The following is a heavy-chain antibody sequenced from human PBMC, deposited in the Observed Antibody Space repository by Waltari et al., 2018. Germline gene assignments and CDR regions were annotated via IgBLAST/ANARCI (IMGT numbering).Heavy chain of an antibody. V-gene: IGHV4-59*12. CDR1: GGSISSYY. J-gene: IGHJ3*01. CDR2: IYYSGST. CDR3: ARDKGEL. D-gene: IGHD3-16*01. Sequence: QVQLQESGPGLVKPSETLSLTCTVSGGSISSYYWSWIRQPPGKGLEWIGYIYYSGSTNYNPSLKSRVTISVDTSKNQFSLKLSSVTAADTAVYYCARDKGELWGQGTMVTVSS.